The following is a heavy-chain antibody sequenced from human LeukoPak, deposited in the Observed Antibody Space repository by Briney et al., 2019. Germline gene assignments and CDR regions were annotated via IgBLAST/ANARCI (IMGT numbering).Heavy chain of an antibody. Sequence: GESLKISCKGSGYSFTSYWIGWVRQMPGKGLEWMGIIYPGDSDTRYSPSFQGQVTISADKSISTAYLQWSSLKASDTAMYYCARQLSSSSWPYDAFDIWGQGTMVTVSS. CDR2: IYPGDSDT. D-gene: IGHD6-13*01. CDR1: GYSFTSYW. V-gene: IGHV5-51*01. CDR3: ARQLSSSSWPYDAFDI. J-gene: IGHJ3*02.